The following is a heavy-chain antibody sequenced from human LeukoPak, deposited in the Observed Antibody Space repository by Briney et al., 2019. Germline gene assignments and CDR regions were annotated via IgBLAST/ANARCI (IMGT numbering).Heavy chain of an antibody. Sequence: GGSLRLSCAASGFTFSSYAMSWARQAPGKGLEWVSAISGSGGSTYYADSVKGRFTISRDNSKNTLYLQMNSLRAEDTAVYYCAKDRRYSYGSFDYWGQGALVTVSS. CDR2: ISGSGGST. V-gene: IGHV3-23*01. CDR1: GFTFSSYA. CDR3: AKDRRYSYGSFDY. J-gene: IGHJ4*02. D-gene: IGHD5-18*01.